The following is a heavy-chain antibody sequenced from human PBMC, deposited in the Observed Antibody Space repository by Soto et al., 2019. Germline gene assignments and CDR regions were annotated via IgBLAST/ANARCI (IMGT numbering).Heavy chain of an antibody. J-gene: IGHJ4*02. CDR3: ARAMLHYDSSGYYLTNFDY. Sequence: GGSLRLSCAASGFTFSSYSMNWVRQAPGKGLDWVSYISSSSSTIYYADSVKGRFTISRDNAKNSLYLQMNSLRDEDTAVYYCARAMLHYDSSGYYLTNFDYWGQGTLVTVSS. V-gene: IGHV3-48*02. D-gene: IGHD3-22*01. CDR1: GFTFSSYS. CDR2: ISSSSSTI.